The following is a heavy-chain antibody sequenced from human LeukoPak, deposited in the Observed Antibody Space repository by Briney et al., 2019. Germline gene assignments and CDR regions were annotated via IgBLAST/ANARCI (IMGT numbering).Heavy chain of an antibody. CDR1: GSTLRSYS. Sequence: GGSLRLSCVASGSTLRSYSMNWVRQAPGKGLEWVSYISSGSSLIHYADSMKGRFTISRDNAKNSLYLQMNSLRAEDTAVYYCARGQTSLQSSSWYSGGRYYFDYWGQGTLVTVSS. D-gene: IGHD6-13*01. V-gene: IGHV3-48*04. CDR2: ISSGSSLI. J-gene: IGHJ4*02. CDR3: ARGQTSLQSSSWYSGGRYYFDY.